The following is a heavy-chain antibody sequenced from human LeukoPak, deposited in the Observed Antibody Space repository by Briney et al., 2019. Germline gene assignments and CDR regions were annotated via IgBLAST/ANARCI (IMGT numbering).Heavy chain of an antibody. CDR1: GGTFSSYA. CDR2: IIPMFETA. CDR3: ARGMARIHDAFDI. Sequence: WSSVKVSCNASGGTFSSYAISWVRHAPGQGLALMGGIIPMFETATYAQEFQGRVTITADESTSTAYMELSSLRSEDTAVYYCARGMARIHDAFDIWGQGTMVTVSS. J-gene: IGHJ3*02. V-gene: IGHV1-69*01. D-gene: IGHD5-24*01.